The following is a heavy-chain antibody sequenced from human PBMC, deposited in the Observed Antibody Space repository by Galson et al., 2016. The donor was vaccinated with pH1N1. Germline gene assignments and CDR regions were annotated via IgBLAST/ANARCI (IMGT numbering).Heavy chain of an antibody. CDR1: GGTFSNSA. CDR2: ISPLFGSI. Sequence: SVKVSCKASGGTFSNSAISWVRQAPGQGLEWMGGISPLFGSINYAQRFQGRVTITADIFTNTAYMELSSLRSEDTAIYYCATAGPLVREILYYPYALDAWGQGTTVTVSS. J-gene: IGHJ6*02. CDR3: ATAGPLVREILYYPYALDA. V-gene: IGHV1-69*06. D-gene: IGHD3-10*01.